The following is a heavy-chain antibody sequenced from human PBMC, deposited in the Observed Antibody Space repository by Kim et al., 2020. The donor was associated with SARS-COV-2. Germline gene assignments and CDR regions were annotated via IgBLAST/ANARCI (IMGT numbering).Heavy chain of an antibody. CDR1: GYTFTGYY. V-gene: IGHV1-2*02. Sequence: ASVKVSCKASGYTFTGYYMHWVRQAPGQGLEWMGWINPNSGGTNYAQKFQGRVTMTRDTSISTAYMELSRLRSDDTAVYYCARGIVVVPAAIPDYWGQGTLVTVSS. J-gene: IGHJ4*02. D-gene: IGHD2-2*02. CDR3: ARGIVVVPAAIPDY. CDR2: INPNSGGT.